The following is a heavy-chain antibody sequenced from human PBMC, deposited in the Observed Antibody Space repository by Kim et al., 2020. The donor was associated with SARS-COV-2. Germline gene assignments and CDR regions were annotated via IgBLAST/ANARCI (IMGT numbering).Heavy chain of an antibody. CDR3: ARDRGALHFFDF. Sequence: GGSLRLSCAASGFTFSNYGMHWVRQAPGKGLEWVAVIWYDGSNKYYADSVKGRFTISRDNSQNTLYLQMNSLRAEDTAMYYCARDRGALHFFDFWGQGTLVTVSS. CDR1: GFTFSNYG. J-gene: IGHJ4*02. D-gene: IGHD1-26*01. V-gene: IGHV3-33*01. CDR2: IWYDGSNK.